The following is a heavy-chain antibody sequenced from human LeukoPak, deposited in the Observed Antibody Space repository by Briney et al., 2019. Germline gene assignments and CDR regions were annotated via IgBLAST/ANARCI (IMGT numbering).Heavy chain of an antibody. V-gene: IGHV3-23*01. D-gene: IGHD1-1*01. J-gene: IGHJ4*02. CDR3: AKDPEGWNDGEVFDD. CDR1: GFTFSSYA. Sequence: GGSLRLSCAVSGFTFSSYAMSWVRQAPGKGLEWVSAISGSGGSTYYAASVKGRFTISRDNSKNTLYLQMNSLRAEDTAVYYCAKDPEGWNDGEVFDDWGQGTLVTVSS. CDR2: ISGSGGST.